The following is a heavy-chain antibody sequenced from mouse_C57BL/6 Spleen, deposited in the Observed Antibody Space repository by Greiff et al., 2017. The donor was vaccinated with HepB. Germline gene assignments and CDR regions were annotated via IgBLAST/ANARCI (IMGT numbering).Heavy chain of an antibody. V-gene: IGHV2-6*01. CDR2: IWGVGST. D-gene: IGHD4-1*01. CDR3: AGGNWGEWFAY. Sequence: VQLQQSGPGLVAPSQSLSITCTVSGFSLTSYGVDWVRQSPGKGLEWLGVIWGVGSTNYNSALKSRLSISKDNSKSQVFLKMNSLQTDDTAMYYCAGGNWGEWFAYWGQGTLVTVSA. J-gene: IGHJ3*01. CDR1: GFSLTSYG.